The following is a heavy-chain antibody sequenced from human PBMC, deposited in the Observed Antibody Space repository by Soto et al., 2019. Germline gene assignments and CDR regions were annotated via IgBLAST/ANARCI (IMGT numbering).Heavy chain of an antibody. D-gene: IGHD5-12*01. CDR2: VNYSGGT. J-gene: IGHJ4*02. Sequence: SETLSLTCTVSGGSISGHYCSWIRQPPGKGLEWIGSVNYSGGTNYNPSLQSRVTMFVDTSKNQFSLKLSSVTAADTAVYYCVRHAQWIIRAYWGQGSLVTVSS. V-gene: IGHV4-59*08. CDR1: GGSISGHY. CDR3: VRHAQWIIRAY.